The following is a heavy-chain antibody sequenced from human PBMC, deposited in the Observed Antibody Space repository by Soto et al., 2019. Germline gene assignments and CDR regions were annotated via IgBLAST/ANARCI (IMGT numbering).Heavy chain of an antibody. D-gene: IGHD3-10*01. Sequence: SETLSLTCTVSGGSISSSSYYWGWIRQPPGKGLEWIGSIYYSGSTYYNPSLKSRVTISVDTSKNQFSLKLSSVTAADTAVYYCARNWGSGSHFYYYYGMDVWGQGTTVTVSS. CDR3: ARNWGSGSHFYYYYGMDV. CDR1: GGSISSSSYY. J-gene: IGHJ6*02. V-gene: IGHV4-39*01. CDR2: IYYSGST.